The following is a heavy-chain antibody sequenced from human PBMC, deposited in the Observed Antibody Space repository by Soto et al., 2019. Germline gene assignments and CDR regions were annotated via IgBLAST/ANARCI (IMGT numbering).Heavy chain of an antibody. J-gene: IGHJ4*02. D-gene: IGHD3-10*01. CDR1: GFTFDDYA. Sequence: EVQLVESGGGLVQPGGSLRLSCAASGFTFDDYAIHWVRQIPGKGLEWVSGINWNGDTTGYAVSVKGRFTISRDNAKNSLYLQMDSLKTEDTAMYYCANLPLYGSGCDCGGQGTLVTVSS. CDR3: ANLPLYGSGCDC. V-gene: IGHV3-9*01. CDR2: INWNGDTT.